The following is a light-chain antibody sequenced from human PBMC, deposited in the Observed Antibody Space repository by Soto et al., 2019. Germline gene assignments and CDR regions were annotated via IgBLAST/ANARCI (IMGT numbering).Light chain of an antibody. CDR3: QQYNDDSAWT. V-gene: IGKV3-15*01. CDR1: QSVSSN. CDR2: GAS. Sequence: EIEMTPSPSTLSESPRDRAPLSCSASQSVSSNLAWYQQKPGQAPRLLIYGASTRATGIPARFSGSGSGTDFTLTISSLRPDDFATYYCQQYNDDSAWTFGQGTKVDIK. J-gene: IGKJ1*01.